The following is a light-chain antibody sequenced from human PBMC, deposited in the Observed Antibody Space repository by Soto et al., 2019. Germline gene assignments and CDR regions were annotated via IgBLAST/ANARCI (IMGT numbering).Light chain of an antibody. Sequence: QSVLTQPASVSGSPGQSITISCTGTSSDVGGYNYVSWYQQHPGKAPKLMIYEVNNRPSGVSNRFSGSKSGNTASLTISGLQAADEADYYCSSYTTSSTLVVFGGGTKLTVL. CDR3: SSYTTSSTLVV. V-gene: IGLV2-14*01. CDR1: SSDVGGYNY. CDR2: EVN. J-gene: IGLJ2*01.